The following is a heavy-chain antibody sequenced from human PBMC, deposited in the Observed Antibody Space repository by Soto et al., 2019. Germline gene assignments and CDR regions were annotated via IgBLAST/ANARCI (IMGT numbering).Heavy chain of an antibody. CDR3: ARERTYYYDSSGYDRGAFDI. D-gene: IGHD3-22*01. CDR2: ISAYNGNT. J-gene: IGHJ3*02. Sequence: ASVKVSCKASGYTFTSYGISWVRQAPGQGLEWMGWISAYNGNTNYAQKLQGRVTMTTDTSTSTAYMELRSLRSDDTAVYYCARERTYYYDSSGYDRGAFDIWGQGTMVTVS. V-gene: IGHV1-18*01. CDR1: GYTFTSYG.